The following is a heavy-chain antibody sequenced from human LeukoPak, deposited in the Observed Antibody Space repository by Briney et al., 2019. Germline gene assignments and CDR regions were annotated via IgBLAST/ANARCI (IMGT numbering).Heavy chain of an antibody. CDR3: AKVTGGDMITYGGLDY. D-gene: IGHD3-16*01. CDR1: GFTVSSNY. Sequence: GGSLRLSCAASGFTVSSNYMSWVRQAPGKGLEWVSAISGNGDITYYTDSVKGRFTISRGNSKNTLYLQMNSLRAEDTAIYYCAKVTGGDMITYGGLDYWGQGTLVTVSS. CDR2: ISGNGDIT. V-gene: IGHV3-23*01. J-gene: IGHJ4*02.